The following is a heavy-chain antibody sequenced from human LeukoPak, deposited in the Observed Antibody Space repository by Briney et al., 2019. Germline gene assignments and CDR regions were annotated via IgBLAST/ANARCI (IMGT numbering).Heavy chain of an antibody. V-gene: IGHV4-59*12. CDR3: ARDRLYYDFWSGYSYLDAFDI. CDR1: GGSISSYY. CDR2: IYYSGST. D-gene: IGHD3-3*01. Sequence: SETLSLTCTVSGGSISSYYWSWIRQPPGKGLEWIGYIYYSGSTHYNPSLKSRVTISVDTSKNQFSLKLSSVTAADTAVYYCARDRLYYDFWSGYSYLDAFDIWGQGTMVTVSS. J-gene: IGHJ3*02.